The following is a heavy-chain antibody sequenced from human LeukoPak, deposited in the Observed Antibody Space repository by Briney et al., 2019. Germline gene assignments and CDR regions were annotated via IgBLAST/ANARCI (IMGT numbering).Heavy chain of an antibody. CDR1: GFTFSSYA. V-gene: IGHV3-23*01. D-gene: IGHD2-15*01. CDR2: ISGSGGST. J-gene: IGHJ4*02. Sequence: GGSLRLSCAASGFTFSSYAMSWVRQAPGKGLEWVSAISGSGGSTYYADSVVGRFTISRDNSKNTLYLQMNSLRAEDTAVYYCAKEVSVSRWLLLGDYFDYWGQGTLVTVSS. CDR3: AKEVSVSRWLLLGDYFDY.